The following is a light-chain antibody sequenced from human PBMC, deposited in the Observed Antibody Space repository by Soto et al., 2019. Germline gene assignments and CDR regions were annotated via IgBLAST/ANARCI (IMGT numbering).Light chain of an antibody. J-gene: IGKJ1*01. V-gene: IGKV1-5*03. CDR2: KTS. Sequence: DIHMTQSPSTLSASVGDRVTITCRASQSISLWLAWYQQKPGKAPNLLIYKTSSLETGVPSRFSGSGSGTEFTLTISSLQPDDFATYYCQHCNDYSWTFGQGTKVEVK. CDR1: QSISLW. CDR3: QHCNDYSWT.